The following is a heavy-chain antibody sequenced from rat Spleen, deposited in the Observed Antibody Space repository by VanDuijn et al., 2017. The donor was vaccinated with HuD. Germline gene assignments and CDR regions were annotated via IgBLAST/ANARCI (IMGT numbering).Heavy chain of an antibody. CDR3: AIFNYGSYCFDY. CDR2: INNAGST. J-gene: IGHJ2*01. CDR1: GHSITSTYR. D-gene: IGHD1-3*01. V-gene: IGHV3-3*01. Sequence: EVQLQESGPGLVKPSQSLSLTCSVTGHSITSTYRWNWIRKFPGNKLEWLGYINNAGSTNYNPSLKSRISITRDTSKNQFFLQVNYVTTEDTATYYCAIFNYGSYCFDYWGQGVMVTVSS.